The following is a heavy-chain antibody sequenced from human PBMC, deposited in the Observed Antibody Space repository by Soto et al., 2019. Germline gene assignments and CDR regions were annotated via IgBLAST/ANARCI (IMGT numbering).Heavy chain of an antibody. V-gene: IGHV3-33*01. Sequence: QVQLVESGGGVVQPGTSLRLSCAASGFTFSNYAMYWVRQAPGKGLEWVAAIWYDGSNQYYAGSVKGRFTISRDKSKNTLYLQMSSLRVEDTGVYYCARDRPDTAMIIIDYWGHGTLVTVSS. D-gene: IGHD5-18*01. CDR3: ARDRPDTAMIIIDY. J-gene: IGHJ4*01. CDR2: IWYDGSNQ. CDR1: GFTFSNYA.